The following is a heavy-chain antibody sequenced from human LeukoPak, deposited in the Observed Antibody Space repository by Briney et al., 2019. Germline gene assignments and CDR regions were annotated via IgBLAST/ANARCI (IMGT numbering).Heavy chain of an antibody. V-gene: IGHV4-39*01. J-gene: IGHJ2*01. CDR2: IYYGGST. CDR3: ARTDYGDYWYFDL. D-gene: IGHD4-17*01. Sequence: PSETLSLTCTVSGGSISSSSYYWGWIRQPPGKGLEWIGSIYYGGSTYYNPSLKSRVTISVDTSKNQFSLKLSSVTAADTAVYYCARTDYGDYWYFDLWGRGTLVTVSS. CDR1: GGSISSSSYY.